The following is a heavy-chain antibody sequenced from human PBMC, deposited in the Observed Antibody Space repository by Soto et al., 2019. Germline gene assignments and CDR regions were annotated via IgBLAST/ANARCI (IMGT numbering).Heavy chain of an antibody. CDR3: ARVHCSGGSCSFDY. J-gene: IGHJ4*02. D-gene: IGHD2-15*01. CDR2: INHSGST. V-gene: IGHV4-34*01. Sequence: QVQLQQWGAGLLKPSETLSLTCAVYGGSFSGYYWSWIRQPPGKGLEWIGEINHSGSTNYNPSLKGRVTISVDTSKNQFSLKLSSVTAADTAVYYSARVHCSGGSCSFDYWGQGTLVTVSS. CDR1: GGSFSGYY.